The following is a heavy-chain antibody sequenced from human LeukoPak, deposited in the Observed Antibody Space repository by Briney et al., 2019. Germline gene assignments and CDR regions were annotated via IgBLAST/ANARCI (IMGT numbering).Heavy chain of an antibody. CDR2: IYYSGST. CDR3: ARAAAASPAGY. D-gene: IGHD6-13*01. Sequence: PSETLSLTCTVSGGSISSSSYYWGWIRQPPGKGLEWIGSIYYSGSTYYTPSLKSRVTISVDTSNNQFSLKLSSVTAADTAVYYCARAAAASPAGYWGQGTLVTVSS. CDR1: GGSISSSSYY. J-gene: IGHJ4*02. V-gene: IGHV4-39*01.